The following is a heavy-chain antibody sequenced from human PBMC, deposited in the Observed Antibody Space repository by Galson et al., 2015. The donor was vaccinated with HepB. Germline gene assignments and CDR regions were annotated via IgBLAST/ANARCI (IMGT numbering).Heavy chain of an antibody. V-gene: IGHV3-23*01. CDR1: GFTFGSYW. J-gene: IGHJ4*02. Sequence: SLRLSCAASGFTFGSYWMHWVRQAPGKGLEWVSRINSDGSSTYYADSVKGRFTISRDNSKNTLYLQMNSLRAEDTAVYYCAKVATVATEAFDYWGQGTLVTVSS. CDR2: INSDGSST. D-gene: IGHD4-17*01. CDR3: AKVATVATEAFDY.